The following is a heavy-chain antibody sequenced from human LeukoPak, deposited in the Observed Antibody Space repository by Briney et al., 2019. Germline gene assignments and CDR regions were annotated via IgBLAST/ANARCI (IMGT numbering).Heavy chain of an antibody. V-gene: IGHV4-61*02. CDR1: GGSISSGSYY. Sequence: SETLSLTCTVSGGSISSGSYYWSWIRQPAGKGLEWIGRIYTSGSTNYNPSLKSRVTMSLDTSKKQFSLKLSSVTAADTAVYYCARVPQTMTPTFSYYYYMDVWGKGTTVTVSS. J-gene: IGHJ6*03. CDR2: IYTSGST. CDR3: ARVPQTMTPTFSYYYYMDV. D-gene: IGHD2/OR15-2a*01.